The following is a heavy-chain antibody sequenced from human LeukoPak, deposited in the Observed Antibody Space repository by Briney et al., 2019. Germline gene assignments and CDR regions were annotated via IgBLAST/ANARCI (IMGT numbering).Heavy chain of an antibody. V-gene: IGHV3-23*01. CDR1: GFTFSSHT. Sequence: GGSLRLSCAASGFTFSSHTMSWVRQAPGKGLEWVSAISGSGGSAYYADSVKGRFTISRDNSKNTLYLQMNSLRAEDTAVYYCAKDDRIQLSGNYYYGMDVWGQGTTVTVSS. J-gene: IGHJ6*02. CDR2: ISGSGGSA. CDR3: AKDDRIQLSGNYYYGMDV. D-gene: IGHD5-18*01.